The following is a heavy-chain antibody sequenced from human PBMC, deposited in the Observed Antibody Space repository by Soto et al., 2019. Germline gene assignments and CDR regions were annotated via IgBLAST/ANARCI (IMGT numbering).Heavy chain of an antibody. CDR1: GFTFGDYA. CDR3: TRLPYYYDSSGSNWFDP. CDR2: IRSKAYGGTT. V-gene: IGHV3-49*04. J-gene: IGHJ5*02. D-gene: IGHD3-22*01. Sequence: SLRLSCTASGFTFGDYAMSWVRQAPGKGLEWVGFIRSKAYGGTTEYAASVKGRFTISRDDSKSIAYLQMNSLKTEDTAVYYCTRLPYYYDSSGSNWFDPWGQGTLVTVSS.